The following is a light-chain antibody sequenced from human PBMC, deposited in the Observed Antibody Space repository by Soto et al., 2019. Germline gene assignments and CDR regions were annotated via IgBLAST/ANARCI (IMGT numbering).Light chain of an antibody. CDR3: SSYSGSNNFVV. V-gene: IGLV2-8*01. CDR1: SSDVGGYDY. Sequence: QSVLTQPPSASGSPGQSVTISCTGTSSDVGGYDYVSWYQQHPGKAPELIIYEVNKRPSGVPDRFSGSKSGNTASLTVSGLQAEDEADYYCSSYSGSNNFVVFGTGTKVTVL. CDR2: EVN. J-gene: IGLJ1*01.